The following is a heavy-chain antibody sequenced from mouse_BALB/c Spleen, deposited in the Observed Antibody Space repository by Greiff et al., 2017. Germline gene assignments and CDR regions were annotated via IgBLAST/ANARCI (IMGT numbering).Heavy chain of an antibody. Sequence: EVQLQESGPGLVKPSQSLSLTCTVTGYSITSYYAWKWIRQFPGNKLEWMGYISYSGSTSYNPSLKSRISITRDTSKNQFFLQLNSVTTEDTATYYCARRGRPYYFDDWGQGTTLTVSS. CDR2: ISYSGST. J-gene: IGHJ2*01. CDR1: GYSITSYYA. CDR3: ARRGRPYYFDD. D-gene: IGHD1-2*01. V-gene: IGHV3-2*02.